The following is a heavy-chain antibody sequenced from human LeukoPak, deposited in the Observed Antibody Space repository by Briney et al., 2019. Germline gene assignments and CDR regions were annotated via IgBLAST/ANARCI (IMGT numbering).Heavy chain of an antibody. D-gene: IGHD3-22*01. J-gene: IGHJ5*02. CDR3: ARVSGIYYYDSSGQNWFDP. Sequence: SVKVSCKPSGGTFSSYAISLVRQAPGQGVEWVGGIIPIFGTANYAQKVQGRVTITADKSTSTDYMELSSLRSEDTAVYYCARVSGIYYYDSSGQNWFDPWGQGTLVTVSS. CDR1: GGTFSSYA. CDR2: IIPIFGTA. V-gene: IGHV1-69*06.